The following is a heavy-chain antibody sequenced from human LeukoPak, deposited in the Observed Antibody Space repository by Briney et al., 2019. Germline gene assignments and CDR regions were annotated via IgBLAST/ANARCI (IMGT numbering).Heavy chain of an antibody. Sequence: GGSLRLSCAASGFTFSSYSMNWIRQAPGKGLEWVSSISSSSSYIYYADSVKGRFTISRDNAKSSLYLQMNSLRAEDTAVYYCARDRYDSGSIYMDVWGKGPTVTISS. CDR3: ARDRYDSGSIYMDV. D-gene: IGHD1-26*01. V-gene: IGHV3-21*01. CDR2: ISSSSSYI. CDR1: GFTFSSYS. J-gene: IGHJ6*03.